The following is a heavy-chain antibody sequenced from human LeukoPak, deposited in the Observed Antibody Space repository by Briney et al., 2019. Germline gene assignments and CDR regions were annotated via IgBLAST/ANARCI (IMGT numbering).Heavy chain of an antibody. Sequence: GASVKVSCKASGGTFSSYAISWVRQAPGQGLEWMGGIIPIFGTANYAQKFQGRVTITTDESTSTAYMELSSLRSEDTAAYYCASSPYYYDSSEEFWFDPWGQGTLVTVSS. J-gene: IGHJ5*02. V-gene: IGHV1-69*05. CDR2: IIPIFGTA. CDR3: ASSPYYYDSSEEFWFDP. D-gene: IGHD3-22*01. CDR1: GGTFSSYA.